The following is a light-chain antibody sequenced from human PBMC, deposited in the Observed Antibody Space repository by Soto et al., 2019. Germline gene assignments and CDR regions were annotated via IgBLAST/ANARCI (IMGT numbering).Light chain of an antibody. CDR1: QIVSSTF. V-gene: IGKV3-20*01. CDR3: QQYGYSPRT. Sequence: DIVLTQSPATLSLSPGERASLSCTANQIVSSTFLAWYQQKPGQAPRLLIYGASNRATGIPDRFSGSVSGTDFTLTISRLEPADCAVYYCQQYGYSPRTFGQGTKVDIK. CDR2: GAS. J-gene: IGKJ1*01.